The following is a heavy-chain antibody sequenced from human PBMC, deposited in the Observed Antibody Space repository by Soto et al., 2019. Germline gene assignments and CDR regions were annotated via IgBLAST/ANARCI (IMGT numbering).Heavy chain of an antibody. J-gene: IGHJ4*02. CDR1: GYSFTSYW. CDR2: IDPSDSYT. D-gene: IGHD2-15*01. CDR3: AVGGGSSTNC. V-gene: IGHV5-10-1*01. Sequence: GESLKISCKGSGYSFTSYWISWVRQMPGKGLEWMGRIDPSDSYTNYSPSFQGHVTISADKSISTAYLQWSSLKASDTAMYYCAVGGGSSTNCWGQGTLVTVSS.